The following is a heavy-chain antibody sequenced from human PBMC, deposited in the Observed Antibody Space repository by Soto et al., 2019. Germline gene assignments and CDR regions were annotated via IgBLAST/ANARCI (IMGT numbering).Heavy chain of an antibody. V-gene: IGHV4-31*03. D-gene: IGHD6-6*01. CDR1: VGSISSGGYY. Sequence: SETLSITCTFSVGSISSGGYYCSWMRQHPWKGLEWIGYIYYSGSTYFNPSLKSRLTISVDTSKNQFSLQLSSVTAADTAVYYCARAGLISSSEGANWFDPRGPRNLVTV. J-gene: IGHJ5*02. CDR2: IYYSGST. CDR3: ARAGLISSSEGANWFDP.